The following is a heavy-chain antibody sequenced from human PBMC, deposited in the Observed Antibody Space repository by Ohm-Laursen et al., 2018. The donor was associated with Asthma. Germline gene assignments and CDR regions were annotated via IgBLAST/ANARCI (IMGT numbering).Heavy chain of an antibody. CDR1: GFTFSSYG. V-gene: IGHV3-30*18. CDR3: AKEKGGSFDY. Sequence: SLRFSCAASGFTFSSYGMHWVRQAPGKGLEWVAIISYDGSNKDYADSVKGRFTISRDNSKITVYVQMNSLRAEDTAVYYCAKEKGGSFDYWGQGTLVTVSS. CDR2: ISYDGSNK. J-gene: IGHJ4*02. D-gene: IGHD1-26*01.